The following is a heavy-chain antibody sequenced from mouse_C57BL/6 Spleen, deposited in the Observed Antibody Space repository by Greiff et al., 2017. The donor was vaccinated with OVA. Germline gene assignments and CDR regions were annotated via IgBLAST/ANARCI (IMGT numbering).Heavy chain of an antibody. CDR2: ISYDGSN. J-gene: IGHJ2*01. Sequence: EVKLMESGPGLVKPSQSLSLTCSVTGYSITSGYYWNWIRQFPGNKLEWMGYISYDGSNNYNPSLKNRISITRDTSKNQFFLKLNSVTTEDTATYYCARDYDYEGGFDYWGQGTTLTVSS. CDR1: GYSITSGYY. V-gene: IGHV3-6*01. CDR3: ARDYDYEGGFDY. D-gene: IGHD2-4*01.